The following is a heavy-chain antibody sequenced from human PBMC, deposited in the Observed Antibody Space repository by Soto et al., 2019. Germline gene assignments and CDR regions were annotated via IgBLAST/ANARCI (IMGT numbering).Heavy chain of an antibody. J-gene: IGHJ4*02. CDR2: ISSSSSYI. CDR3: AGAGLRIAARHFDY. Sequence: GGSLRLSCAASGFTFSSSSMNWVRQAPGKGLEWVSSISSSSSYIYYADSVKGRFTISRDNAKNSLYLQMNSLRAEDTAVYYCAGAGLRIAARHFDYWGQGTLVTVSS. D-gene: IGHD6-6*01. CDR1: GFTFSSSS. V-gene: IGHV3-21*01.